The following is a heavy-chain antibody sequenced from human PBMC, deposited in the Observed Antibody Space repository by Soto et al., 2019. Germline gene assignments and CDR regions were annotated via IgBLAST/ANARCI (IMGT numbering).Heavy chain of an antibody. CDR1: GGSISNNNW. J-gene: IGHJ4*01. V-gene: IGHV4-4*02. CDR2: IYHSGNT. D-gene: IGHD3-10*02. CDR3: ARFLPMFVGSNAAFDF. Sequence: QVQLQESGPGLVKPSGTLSLTCTVSGGSISNNNWWSWFRQTPEKGLLWIVQIYHSGNTNYNPSLNQRVSMSADKSKNQVSRKLSSAPGADTAVYYRARFLPMFVGSNAAFDFWGHRTLVTVPS.